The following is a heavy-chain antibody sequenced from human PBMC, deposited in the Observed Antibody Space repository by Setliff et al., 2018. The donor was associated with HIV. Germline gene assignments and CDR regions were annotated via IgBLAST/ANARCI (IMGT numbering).Heavy chain of an antibody. CDR3: ARDYFPHSRRNFGSGDYFHF. CDR2: ISGYSGNT. D-gene: IGHD3-10*01. V-gene: IGHV1-18*01. J-gene: IGHJ4*02. Sequence: ASVKVSCKASGYNFTNYGITWVRQAPGQGLEWMGWISGYSGNTNYAQKVQVRVTMTTDTSTSTAHMEVRSLRFGDTAVYYCARDYFPHSRRNFGSGDYFHFWGQGSRVTVSS. CDR1: GYNFTNYG.